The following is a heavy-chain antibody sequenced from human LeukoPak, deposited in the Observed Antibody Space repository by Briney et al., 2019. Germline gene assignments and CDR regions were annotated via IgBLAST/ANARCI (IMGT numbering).Heavy chain of an antibody. J-gene: IGHJ4*02. Sequence: GGSLRLSCATSGFTFDSYSMHWVQQAPGKGLEWVSGISWNSGSIGYADSVKGRFTISRDNAKNSLYLQMNSLRAEDMALYYCAKGIAAAGLYYFDYWGQGTLVTVSS. CDR2: ISWNSGSI. CDR3: AKGIAAAGLYYFDY. CDR1: GFTFDSYS. V-gene: IGHV3-9*03. D-gene: IGHD6-13*01.